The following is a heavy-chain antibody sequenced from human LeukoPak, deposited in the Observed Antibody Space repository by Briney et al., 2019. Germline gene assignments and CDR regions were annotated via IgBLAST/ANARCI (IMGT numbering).Heavy chain of an antibody. D-gene: IGHD2-2*01. Sequence: VASVKVSCKASGYTFTGYYMQWVRQAPGQGLEWMGWINPNSGGTNYAQKFQGRVTMTRDTSISTANMELSRLRSDDTAVYFCARDHCVSSGCYEDYYYGMDVWGRGTTVTVFS. CDR1: GYTFTGYY. J-gene: IGHJ6*02. V-gene: IGHV1-2*02. CDR3: ARDHCVSSGCYEDYYYGMDV. CDR2: INPNSGGT.